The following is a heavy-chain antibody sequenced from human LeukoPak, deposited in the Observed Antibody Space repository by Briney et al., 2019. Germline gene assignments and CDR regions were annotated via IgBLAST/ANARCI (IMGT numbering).Heavy chain of an antibody. V-gene: IGHV6-1*01. J-gene: IGHJ4*02. CDR2: TYYRSKWYN. CDR1: GDSVSSSSVA. D-gene: IGHD6-13*01. CDR3: ARDKAGLDY. Sequence: SQTLSLTCAISGDSVSSSSVAWNWVRQSPSRGLEWLGRTYYRSKWYNEYAESVKSRINIKPDTSRNQFSLQLNSVTPEDTAVYYCARDKAGLDYWGQGTLVTVSS.